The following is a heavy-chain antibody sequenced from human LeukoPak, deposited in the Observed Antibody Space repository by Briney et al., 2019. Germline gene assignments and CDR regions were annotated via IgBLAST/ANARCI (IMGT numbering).Heavy chain of an antibody. Sequence: GGSLRLSCAASGFTFSDYYMSWIRQAPGKGLEWVSYISSSGSTIYYADSVKGRSTISRDNAKNSLYLQMNSLRAEDTAVYYCARLGYDSSRYAFDIWGQGTMVTVSS. J-gene: IGHJ3*02. V-gene: IGHV3-11*01. CDR1: GFTFSDYY. CDR2: ISSSGSTI. CDR3: ARLGYDSSRYAFDI. D-gene: IGHD3-22*01.